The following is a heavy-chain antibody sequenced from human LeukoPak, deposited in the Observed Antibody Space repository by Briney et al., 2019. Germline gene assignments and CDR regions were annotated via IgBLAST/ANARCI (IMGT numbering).Heavy chain of an antibody. J-gene: IGHJ5*02. Sequence: GGSLRLSCAASGFTVSSNYMSWVRQAPGKGLEWVSVIYSGGSTYYADSVKGRFTISRDNSKNTLYLQMNSLRAEDTAVYYCARGRYYDTHSFWFDPWGQGTLVTVSS. CDR2: IYSGGST. V-gene: IGHV3-66*01. CDR1: GFTVSSNY. CDR3: ARGRYYDTHSFWFDP. D-gene: IGHD3-9*01.